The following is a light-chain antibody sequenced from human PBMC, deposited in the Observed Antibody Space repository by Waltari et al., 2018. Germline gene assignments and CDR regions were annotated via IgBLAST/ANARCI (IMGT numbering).Light chain of an antibody. J-gene: IGKJ5*01. CDR3: QQYKTWPPIT. Sequence: EIVMTQSPATLSVSPGERATLSCRASQSLSDNLAWYQLKLAQAPRLLIYGPSFRATGIPGRFRGSRSGTDFTLTISSLQSEDFAIYYCQQYKTWPPITFGQGTRLEIK. V-gene: IGKV3-15*01. CDR1: QSLSDN. CDR2: GPS.